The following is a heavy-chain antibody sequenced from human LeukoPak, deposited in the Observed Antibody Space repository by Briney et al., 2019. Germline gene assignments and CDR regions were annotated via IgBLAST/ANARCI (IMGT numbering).Heavy chain of an antibody. CDR2: IYYSGST. J-gene: IGHJ3*02. V-gene: IGHV4-31*03. D-gene: IGHD2-15*01. CDR1: GGSISSGDYY. Sequence: SETLSLTCTVSGGSISSGDYYWSWIRQPPGKGLEWIGYIYYSGSTYYNPSLKSRVTISLDTSKNQFSLKLSSVTAADTAVYYCARGVVVVATRAFDIWGQGTMVTVSS. CDR3: ARGVVVVATRAFDI.